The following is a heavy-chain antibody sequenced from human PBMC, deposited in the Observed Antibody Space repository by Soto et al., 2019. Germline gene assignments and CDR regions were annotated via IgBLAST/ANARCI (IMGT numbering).Heavy chain of an antibody. V-gene: IGHV1-69*06. CDR1: GDSFSSLS. D-gene: IGHD1-26*01. J-gene: IGHJ4*02. Sequence: QVNLVQSGAEVKKPGSSVKVSCKASGDSFSSLSLNWVRQAPGQGLEWVGGIIPVVGTGTYAQKFQDRVTITADKSTSTVYMELTSLTSEDTAVYYCAREIEPMGGPFDFWGQGTVVTVSS. CDR2: IIPVVGTG. CDR3: AREIEPMGGPFDF.